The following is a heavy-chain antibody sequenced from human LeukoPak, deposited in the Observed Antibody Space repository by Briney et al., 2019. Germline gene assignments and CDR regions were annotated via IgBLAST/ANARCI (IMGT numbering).Heavy chain of an antibody. V-gene: IGHV4-59*12. CDR3: ARDLIDYGDYGRDYYYYYGMDV. D-gene: IGHD4-17*01. CDR1: GGSISSYY. J-gene: IGHJ6*04. CDR2: IYYSGST. Sequence: SETLSLTCTVSGGSISSYYWSWIRQPPGKGLEWIGYIYYSGSTYYNPSLKSRVTISVDTSKNQFSLKLSSVTAADTAVYYCARDLIDYGDYGRDYYYYYGMDVWGKGTTVAVSS.